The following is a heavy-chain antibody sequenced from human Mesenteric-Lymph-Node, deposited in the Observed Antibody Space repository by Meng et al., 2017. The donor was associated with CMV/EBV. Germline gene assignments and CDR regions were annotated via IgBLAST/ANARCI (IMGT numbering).Heavy chain of an antibody. CDR2: INPNTGGT. J-gene: IGHJ6*02. D-gene: IGHD3-3*01. Sequence: SGYTFTGFYIHWVRQAPGQGLEWMGWINPNTGGTNYAQKFQGRVTMTRDTSISTAYMELSRLRSDDTAVYYCARVEEDYYYSYGMDVWGQGTTVTVSS. CDR3: ARVEEDYYYSYGMDV. CDR1: GYTFTGFY. V-gene: IGHV1-2*02.